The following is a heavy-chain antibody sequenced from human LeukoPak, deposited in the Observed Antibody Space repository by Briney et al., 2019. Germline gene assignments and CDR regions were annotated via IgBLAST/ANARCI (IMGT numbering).Heavy chain of an antibody. Sequence: GASVKVSCKASGYTLTSFAMHWVRQAPGQRLEWMGRINAANGNAAYSQKFQGRVITTTDTSANTAYMELSSLRSEDTAVYYCARDGKHIAVPGVRYPMDVWGQGTAVTVSS. V-gene: IGHV1-3*01. CDR2: INAANGNA. CDR3: ARDGKHIAVPGVRYPMDV. J-gene: IGHJ6*02. CDR1: GYTLTSFA. D-gene: IGHD6-19*01.